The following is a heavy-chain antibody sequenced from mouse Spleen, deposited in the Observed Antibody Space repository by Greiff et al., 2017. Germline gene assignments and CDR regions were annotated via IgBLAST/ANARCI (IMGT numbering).Heavy chain of an antibody. CDR2: ISYDGSN. CDR1: GYAITSGYY. Sequence: LQESGPGLVKPSQSLSLTCPVTGYAITSGYYWNWIRQVPGNKLEWMGYISYDGSNNYNPSLKNRISITRDTSKNQFFLKLNSVTTEDTATYYCARALGQYAMDYWGQGTSVTVSS. CDR3: ARALGQYAMDY. J-gene: IGHJ4*01. V-gene: IGHV3-6*01. D-gene: IGHD4-1*01.